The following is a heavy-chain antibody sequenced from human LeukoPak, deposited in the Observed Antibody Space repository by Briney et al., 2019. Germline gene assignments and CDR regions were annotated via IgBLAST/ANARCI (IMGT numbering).Heavy chain of an antibody. CDR3: ARERPYYDSSGYWYYFDY. J-gene: IGHJ4*02. V-gene: IGHV3-33*01. Sequence: GRSLRLSCAASGFTFSSYGMHWVRQAPGKGLEWVAVIWYDGSNKYYADSVKDGFTISRDNSKNTLYLQMTSLRAEDTAVYYYARERPYYDSSGYWYYFDYWGQGTLVTVSS. D-gene: IGHD3-22*01. CDR2: IWYDGSNK. CDR1: GFTFSSYG.